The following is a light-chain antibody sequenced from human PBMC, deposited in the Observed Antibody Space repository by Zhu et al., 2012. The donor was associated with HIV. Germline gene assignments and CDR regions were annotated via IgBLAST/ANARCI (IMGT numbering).Light chain of an antibody. CDR3: HQYDNSWT. CDR1: QSVSSNY. Sequence: EVVLTQSPDTLSLSPGARATLACRASQSVSSNYLIWYQQKPGQAPRPLIYGASDRASGVPDRFSGSGSGTDFTLSISRLEPEDFAVYYCHQYDNSWTFGQGTKVE. V-gene: IGKV3-20*01. J-gene: IGKJ1*01. CDR2: GAS.